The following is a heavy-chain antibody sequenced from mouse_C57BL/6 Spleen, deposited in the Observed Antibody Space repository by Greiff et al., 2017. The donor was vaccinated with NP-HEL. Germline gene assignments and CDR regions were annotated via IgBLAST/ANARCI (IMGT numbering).Heavy chain of an antibody. V-gene: IGHV1-55*01. J-gene: IGHJ3*01. CDR3: ARWTVVAKEFAY. CDR1: GYTFTSYW. CDR2: IYPGSGST. D-gene: IGHD1-1*01. Sequence: VQLQQPGAELVKPGASVKMSCKASGYTFTSYWITWVKPRPGQGLEWIGDIYPGSGSTNYNAKFKSKATLTVDTSSSTAYMQLSSLTSEDSAVYYCARWTVVAKEFAYWGQGTLVTVSA.